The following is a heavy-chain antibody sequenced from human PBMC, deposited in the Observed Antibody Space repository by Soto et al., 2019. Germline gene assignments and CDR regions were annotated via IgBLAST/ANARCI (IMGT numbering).Heavy chain of an antibody. CDR3: ARRYGGGFDY. CDR2: IYSSGST. D-gene: IGHD3-10*01. CDR1: GCSISSYY. V-gene: IGHV4-59*08. J-gene: IGHJ4*02. Sequence: SETLSLTCTVSGCSISSYYWSWIRQPPGRELEWIGYIYSSGSTNYNPSLKSRVTISVDTSKNQFSLKLSSVTAADTAVYYCARRYGGGFDYWGQGTLVTVSS.